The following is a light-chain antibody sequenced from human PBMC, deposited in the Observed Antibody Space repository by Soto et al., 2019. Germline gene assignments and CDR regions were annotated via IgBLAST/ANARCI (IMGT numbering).Light chain of an antibody. V-gene: IGLV2-8*01. J-gene: IGLJ2*01. CDR1: SSDVGGYNY. Sequence: QSALTQPPSASGSLGQSVTISCTGTSSDVGGYNYVSWHQQHPGKAPKVMIYEVTKRPPGVPDRFSGSESGNTASLTVSGLLAEDEADYYCSSFAGGGNPVLLGGGTKLTVL. CDR3: SSFAGGGNPVL. CDR2: EVT.